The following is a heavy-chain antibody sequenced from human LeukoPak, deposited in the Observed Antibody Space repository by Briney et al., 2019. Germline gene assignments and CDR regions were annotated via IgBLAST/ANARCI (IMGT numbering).Heavy chain of an antibody. CDR2: IRYDGSNK. CDR3: AKGGYYDFWSAPPY. D-gene: IGHD3-3*01. Sequence: GGSLRLSCAASGFTFSSYGMHWVRQAPGKGLEWVAFIRYDGSNKYYADSVKGRFTISRDNSKNTLYLQMNSLRAEDTAVYYCAKGGYYDFWSAPPYWGQGTLVTVSS. CDR1: GFTFSSYG. J-gene: IGHJ4*02. V-gene: IGHV3-30*02.